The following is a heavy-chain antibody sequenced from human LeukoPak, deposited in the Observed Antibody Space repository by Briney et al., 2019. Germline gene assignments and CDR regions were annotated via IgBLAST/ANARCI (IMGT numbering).Heavy chain of an antibody. V-gene: IGHV4-59*08. CDR1: GGSISSYY. CDR3: ARRGYSGYV. Sequence: KSSETLSLTCTVSGGSISSYYWSWIQQPPGKGLEWIGYIYYSGSTNYNPFLKSRVTISVDTSKNQFSLKLSSVTAADTAVYYCARRGYSGYVWGQGTLVTVSS. CDR2: IYYSGST. D-gene: IGHD5-12*01. J-gene: IGHJ4*02.